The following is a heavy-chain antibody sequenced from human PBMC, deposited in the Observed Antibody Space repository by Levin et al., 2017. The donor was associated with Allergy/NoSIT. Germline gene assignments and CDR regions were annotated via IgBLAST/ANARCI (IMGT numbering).Heavy chain of an antibody. CDR2: IWYDGSNK. CDR1: GFTFSSYG. J-gene: IGHJ4*02. D-gene: IGHD2-21*01. CDR3: ARSRHIVVPFDY. V-gene: IGHV3-33*01. Sequence: GESLKISCAASGFTFSSYGMHWVRQAPGKGLEWVAVIWYDGSNKYYADSVKGRFTISRDNSKNTLYLQMNSLRAEDTAVYYCARSRHIVVPFDYWGQGTLVTVSS.